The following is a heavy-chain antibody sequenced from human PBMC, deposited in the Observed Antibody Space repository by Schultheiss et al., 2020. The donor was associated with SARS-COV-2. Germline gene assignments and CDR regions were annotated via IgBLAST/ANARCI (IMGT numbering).Heavy chain of an antibody. CDR1: GFTFSSYA. CDR3: AKGGISVWTDYGMDV. J-gene: IGHJ6*02. D-gene: IGHD3/OR15-3a*01. V-gene: IGHV3-23*01. CDR2: ISGSGGST. Sequence: GESLKISCAASGFTFSSYAMSWVRQAPGKGLEWVSAISGSGGSTYYADSVKGRFTISRDNSKNTLYLQMNSLRAEDTAVYYCAKGGISVWTDYGMDVWGQGTTVTVSS.